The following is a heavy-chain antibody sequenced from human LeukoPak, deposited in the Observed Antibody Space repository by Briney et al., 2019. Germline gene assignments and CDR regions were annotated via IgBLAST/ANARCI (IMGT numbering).Heavy chain of an antibody. V-gene: IGHV3-7*01. CDR2: IKQDGSEK. Sequence: PGGSLRLSCAASGFTFSNYWLTWVRQAPGQGLEWVANIKQDGSEKHYVDSVKGQFTISRDNAKNSLYLQMNSLRAEDTAVYYCARDRQIAYWGQGTLVTASS. CDR3: ARDRQIAY. J-gene: IGHJ4*02. CDR1: GFTFSNYW.